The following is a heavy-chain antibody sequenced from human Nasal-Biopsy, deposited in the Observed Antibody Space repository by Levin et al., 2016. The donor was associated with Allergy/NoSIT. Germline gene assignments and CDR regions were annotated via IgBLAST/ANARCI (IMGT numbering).Heavy chain of an antibody. J-gene: IGHJ6*03. CDR2: IRPGGGAS. V-gene: IGHV3-23*01. Sequence: GGSLRLSCAASGFIFSNYVMSWVRQAPGQGLEWVSTIRPGGGASYHADSVKGRFTISRDNSKNTLYLQMNSLRADDTAIYYCAKEGNYYMDAWGTGTTVTVSS. CDR1: GFIFSNYV. CDR3: AKEGNYYMDA.